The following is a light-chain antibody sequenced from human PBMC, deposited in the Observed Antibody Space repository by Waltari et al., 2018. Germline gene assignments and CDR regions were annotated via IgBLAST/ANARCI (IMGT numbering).Light chain of an antibody. J-gene: IGKJ1*01. CDR3: QKYVNLPAT. Sequence: EIVLTQSPGTLSLSPGERATLACRASQSVGRSLAWYQQKPGQAPRLLIYYASRRATGIPDRFSGSGSGTDFSLTISRLEPEDSAMYYCQKYVNLPATFGQGTKVEIK. CDR2: YAS. CDR1: QSVGRS. V-gene: IGKV3-20*01.